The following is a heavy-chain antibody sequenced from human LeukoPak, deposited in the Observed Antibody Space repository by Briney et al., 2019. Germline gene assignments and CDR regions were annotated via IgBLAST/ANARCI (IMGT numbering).Heavy chain of an antibody. D-gene: IGHD2-2*01. CDR2: IIPIFGTA. CDR1: GGTFSSYA. J-gene: IGHJ4*02. CDR3: ATWGYCSSTSCPDY. Sequence: GASVKVSCKASGGTFSSYAISWVRQAPGQGLEWMGGIIPIFGTANYAQKFQGRVTMTEDTSTDTAYMELSSLRSEDTAVYYCATWGYCSSTSCPDYWGQGTLVTVSS. V-gene: IGHV1-69*06.